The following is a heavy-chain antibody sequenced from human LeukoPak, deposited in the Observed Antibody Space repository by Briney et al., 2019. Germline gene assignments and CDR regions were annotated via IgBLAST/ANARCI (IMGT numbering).Heavy chain of an antibody. CDR2: IKSKTDGGTT. D-gene: IGHD2-2*02. CDR3: TTDYGVPAAIQPGGY. V-gene: IGHV3-15*01. CDR1: GFTFSSYA. J-gene: IGHJ4*02. Sequence: PGGSLRLSCAASGFTFSSYAMSWVRQAPGKGLEWVGRIKSKTDGGTTDYAAPVKGRFTISRDDSKNTLYLQMNSLKTEDTAVYYCTTDYGVPAAIQPGGYWGQGTLVTVSS.